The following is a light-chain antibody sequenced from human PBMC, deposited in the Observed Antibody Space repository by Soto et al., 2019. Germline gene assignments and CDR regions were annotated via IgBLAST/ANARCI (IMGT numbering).Light chain of an antibody. J-gene: IGKJ1*01. CDR1: QGISSY. V-gene: IGKV1-8*01. CDR2: AAS. Sequence: AIRMTQSPSSFSAXTGDRVTITCRASQGISSYLAWYQQKPGKAPKLLIYAASTLQSGVPSRFSGSGSGTDFTLTISCLQSEDFATYYCQQYYSYPWTFGQGTKVDIK. CDR3: QQYYSYPWT.